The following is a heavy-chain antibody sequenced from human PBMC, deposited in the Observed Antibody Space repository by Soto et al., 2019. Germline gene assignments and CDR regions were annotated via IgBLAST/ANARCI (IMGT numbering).Heavy chain of an antibody. CDR3: ARDTDDSSGTHFDY. CDR1: GGTFGSYA. V-gene: IGHV1-69*13. D-gene: IGHD3-22*01. J-gene: IGHJ4*02. Sequence: ASVKVSCKASGGTFGSYAISWVRQAPGQGLEWMGGIIPIFGTANYAQKFQGRVTITADESTSTAYMELSSLRSEDTAVYYCARDTDDSSGTHFDYWGQGTLVTVSS. CDR2: IIPIFGTA.